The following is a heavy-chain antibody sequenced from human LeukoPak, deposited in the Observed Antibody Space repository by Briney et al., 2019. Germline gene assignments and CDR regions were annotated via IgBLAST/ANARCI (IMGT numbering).Heavy chain of an antibody. J-gene: IGHJ4*02. CDR1: GFTFNNYG. Sequence: GRSLRLSCAASGFTFNNYGMHWVRQAPGKGLEWVAAIWYDGSNKYYADSVKGRFTNSRDNSKNTLYLQMNSLRAEDTALYYCARGQEYYYDSSAYSKFDYWGQGTLVTVSS. D-gene: IGHD3-22*01. CDR3: ARGQEYYYDSSAYSKFDY. V-gene: IGHV3-33*01. CDR2: IWYDGSNK.